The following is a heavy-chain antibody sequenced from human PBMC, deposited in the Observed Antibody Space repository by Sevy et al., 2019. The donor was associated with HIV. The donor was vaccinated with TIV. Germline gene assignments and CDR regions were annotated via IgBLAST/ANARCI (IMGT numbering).Heavy chain of an antibody. V-gene: IGHV3-74*01. J-gene: IGHJ5*02. CDR1: GFSFSRYF. D-gene: IGHD4-17*01. Sequence: GGSLRLSCAASGFSFSRYFMHWVRQAPGKGLVWVSRINSDGSTTNYADSVEVRFIVSRDNAKKTLYLELHSLRVEDTASYYCARDTLGYGGNPNLVLDLWGQGTLVTVSS. CDR2: INSDGSTT. CDR3: ARDTLGYGGNPNLVLDL.